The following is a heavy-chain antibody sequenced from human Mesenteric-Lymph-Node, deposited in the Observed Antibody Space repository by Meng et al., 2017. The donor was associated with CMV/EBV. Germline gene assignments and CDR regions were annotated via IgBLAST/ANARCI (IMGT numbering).Heavy chain of an antibody. Sequence: FRSYVISWVRQAPGQGPEWMGAIIPMFGKTKYAQKFQGRVTLTADESTSTAYMEVSSLRHEDTAIYYCARDVRGSGLIDHHYGMDVWGQGTSVTVSS. V-gene: IGHV1-69*01. CDR1: FRSYV. J-gene: IGHJ6*02. D-gene: IGHD3-16*01. CDR2: IIPMFGKT. CDR3: ARDVRGSGLIDHHYGMDV.